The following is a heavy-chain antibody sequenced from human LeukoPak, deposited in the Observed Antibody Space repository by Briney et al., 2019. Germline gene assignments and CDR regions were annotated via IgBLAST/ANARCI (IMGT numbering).Heavy chain of an antibody. Sequence: ALRLSCVASGFTLSNYGMQWVRQAPGKGLEWVAVISYDGRNRYYADSVKGRFTISRDNSKNTLYLQLDSLRAEDTAIYYCARDGWELLVMAQYLQHWVQGTLVTVSS. J-gene: IGHJ1*01. D-gene: IGHD1-26*01. CDR2: ISYDGRNR. CDR1: GFTLSNYG. V-gene: IGHV3-30*03. CDR3: ARDGWELLVMAQYLQH.